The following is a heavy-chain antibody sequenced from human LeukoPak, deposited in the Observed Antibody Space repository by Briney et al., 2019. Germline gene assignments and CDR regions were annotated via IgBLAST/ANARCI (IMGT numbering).Heavy chain of an antibody. Sequence: PSETLSLTCTVSGGSISNSNYYWGWIRQPPGKGLEWIGSIYYSGNTYYNPSLKSRVTISVDTSKNQFSLNLSSVTAADTAVYYCARDGGSSWSKYYYYGMDVWGQGTTVTVSS. CDR3: ARDGGSSWSKYYYYGMDV. CDR2: IYYSGNT. V-gene: IGHV4-39*07. CDR1: GGSISNSNYY. D-gene: IGHD6-13*01. J-gene: IGHJ6*02.